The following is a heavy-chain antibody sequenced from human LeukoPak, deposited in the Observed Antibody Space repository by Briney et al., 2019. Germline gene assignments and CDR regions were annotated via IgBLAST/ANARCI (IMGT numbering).Heavy chain of an antibody. CDR3: AKQGGDYFDY. V-gene: IGHV3-66*04. CDR1: GFIVSSHY. D-gene: IGHD1-26*01. CDR2: IYTNSNT. Sequence: GGSLRLSCAASGFIVSSHYMSWVRQAPGKGLEWVSIIYTNSNTYYADSVKGRFTISRDNSKNTLYLQMNNLRAEDTAVYYCAKQGGDYFDYWGQGTLVTVSS. J-gene: IGHJ4*02.